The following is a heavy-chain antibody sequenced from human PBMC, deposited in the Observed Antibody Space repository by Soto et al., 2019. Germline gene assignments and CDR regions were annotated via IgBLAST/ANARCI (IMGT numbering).Heavy chain of an antibody. D-gene: IGHD3-10*01. CDR3: ARTYYYGSGSFN. CDR1: GGSISSSSYY. J-gene: IGHJ4*02. V-gene: IGHV4-39*01. CDR2: IYYSGST. Sequence: SETLSLTCTVSGGSISSSSYYWGWIRQPPGKGLEWIGSIYYSGSTYYNPSLKSRVTISVNTSKNQFSLKLSSVTAADTAVYYCARTYYYGSGSFNWGQGTLVTVSS.